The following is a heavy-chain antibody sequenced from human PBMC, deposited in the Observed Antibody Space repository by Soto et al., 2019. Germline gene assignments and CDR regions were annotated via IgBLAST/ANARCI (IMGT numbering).Heavy chain of an antibody. CDR3: AKRATTVPTPGNYFDC. V-gene: IGHV3-23*01. D-gene: IGHD2-15*01. CDR1: GFTFSDYS. CDR2: LTPTGTT. J-gene: IGHJ4*02. Sequence: GGSLSLSCAASGFTFSDYSMTWVRQGPGRGLEWVATLTPTGTTFYADSVKGRFTISRDNNRNTLSLQMYNLRAEDTARYYCAKRATTVPTPGNYFDCWGQGTLVTVSS.